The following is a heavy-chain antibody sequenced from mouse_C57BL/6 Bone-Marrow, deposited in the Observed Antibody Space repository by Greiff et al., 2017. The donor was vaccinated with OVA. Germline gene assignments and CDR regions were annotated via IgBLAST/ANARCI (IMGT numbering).Heavy chain of an antibody. D-gene: IGHD2-4*01. Sequence: EVQLQESGPELVKPGASVKIPCKASGYTFTDYNMDWVKQSHGKSLEWIGDINPNNGGTIYNQKFKGKATLTVDKSSSTAYMELRSLTSEDPAVYYCARRGPYDSQAWFAYWGQGTLVTVSA. CDR2: INPNNGGT. J-gene: IGHJ3*01. CDR1: GYTFTDYN. V-gene: IGHV1-18*01. CDR3: ARRGPYDSQAWFAY.